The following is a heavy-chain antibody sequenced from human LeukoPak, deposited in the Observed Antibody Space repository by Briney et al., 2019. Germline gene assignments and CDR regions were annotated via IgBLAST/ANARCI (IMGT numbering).Heavy chain of an antibody. CDR1: GGSISSYY. J-gene: IGHJ4*02. CDR3: ARGRHRLDGRPDY. V-gene: IGHV4-59*01. Sequence: SETLSLTCTVSGGSISSYYWSWIRQPPGKGLEWIGYIYYSGSTNYNPSLKSRVTISVDTSKNQFSLKLSPVTAADTAVYYCARGRHRLDGRPDYWGQGTLVTVSS. CDR2: IYYSGST. D-gene: IGHD1-1*01.